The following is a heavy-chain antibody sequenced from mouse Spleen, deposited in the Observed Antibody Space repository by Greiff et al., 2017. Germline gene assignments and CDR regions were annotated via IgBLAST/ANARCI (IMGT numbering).Heavy chain of an antibody. CDR1: GYTFTDYE. J-gene: IGHJ2*01. V-gene: IGHV1-15*01. Sequence: SGAELVRPGASVTLSCKASGYTFTDYEMHWVKQTPVHGLEWIGAIDPETGGTAYNQKFKGKAILTADKSSSTAYMELRSLTSEDSAVYYCTRGGYWYFDYWGQGTTLTVSS. CDR3: TRGGYWYFDY. D-gene: IGHD2-3*01. CDR2: IDPETGGT.